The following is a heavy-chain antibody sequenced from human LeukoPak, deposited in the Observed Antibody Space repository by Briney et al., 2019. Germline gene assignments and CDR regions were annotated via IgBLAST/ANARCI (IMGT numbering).Heavy chain of an antibody. D-gene: IGHD3-22*01. Sequence: GGSLRLSCAASGFTFSSYSMNWVRQAPGKGLEWVSSISSSSSYIYYADSVKGRFTISRDNAKDSLYLQMNSLRAEDTAVYYCARVEHYYDSSGYYYVNRFDPWGQGTLVTVSS. J-gene: IGHJ5*02. CDR2: ISSSSSYI. CDR3: ARVEHYYDSSGYYYVNRFDP. V-gene: IGHV3-21*01. CDR1: GFTFSSYS.